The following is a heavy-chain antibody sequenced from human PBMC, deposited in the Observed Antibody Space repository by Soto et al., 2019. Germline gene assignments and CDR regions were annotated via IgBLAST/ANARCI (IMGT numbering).Heavy chain of an antibody. CDR2: VFHSETT. V-gene: IGHV4-30-2*01. CDR1: GASISSGGYS. J-gene: IGHJ4*02. Sequence: SETLSLTCAVSGASISSGGYSWSWIRQPPGRGLEWIGYVFHSETTYYNPSLKSRVTMSVDSSKNQFSLKLTSVTAADTAVYYCARGGQPYLDYWGQGTLLTVSS. CDR3: ARGGQPYLDY.